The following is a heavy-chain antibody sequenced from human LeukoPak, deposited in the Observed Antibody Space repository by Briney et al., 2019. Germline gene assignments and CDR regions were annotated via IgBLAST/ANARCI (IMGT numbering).Heavy chain of an antibody. Sequence: GGSLWLSCVASGITFSNYAVSWVRQAPEKGLDWVSVISGSAHKIRYADSVKGRFTISRDNSENIVYLQMNNLRAEDTAVYYCAGRVTGYSSGYVYWGQGTLVTVSS. V-gene: IGHV3-23*01. D-gene: IGHD5-18*01. CDR3: AGRVTGYSSGYVY. CDR1: GITFSNYA. CDR2: ISGSAHKI. J-gene: IGHJ4*02.